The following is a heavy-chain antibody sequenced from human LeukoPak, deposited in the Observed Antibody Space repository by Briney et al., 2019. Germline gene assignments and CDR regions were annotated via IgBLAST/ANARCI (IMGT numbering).Heavy chain of an antibody. J-gene: IGHJ3*01. V-gene: IGHV3-23*01. CDR3: ARACSGGNCHLAAFDF. CDR1: GFTFSSYA. CDR2: IDKSGGST. Sequence: GGSLRLSCAASGFTFSSYAMSWVRQAPGKGLEWVSAIDKSGGSTYYADSVKGRFTISRDNSKNTLYLQMSSLRAEDTAVYYCARACSGGNCHLAAFDFWGQGTMVTVSS. D-gene: IGHD2-15*01.